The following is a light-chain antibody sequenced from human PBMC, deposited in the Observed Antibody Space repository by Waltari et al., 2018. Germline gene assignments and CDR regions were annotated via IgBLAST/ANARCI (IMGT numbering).Light chain of an antibody. J-gene: IGKJ4*01. V-gene: IGKV1-5*03. Sequence: DIQLTQYPPRLPASVGDRVTITCRASQSINRWLAWYQQRPGQAPKLLFSESSTLASGVPSRFSGSGSGTDFTLTINGLQPDDFATYYCQQYISYPWSFGLGTKVEIK. CDR1: QSINRW. CDR2: ESS. CDR3: QQYISYPWS.